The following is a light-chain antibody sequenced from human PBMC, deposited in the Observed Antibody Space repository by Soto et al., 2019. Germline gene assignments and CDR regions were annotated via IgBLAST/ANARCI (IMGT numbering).Light chain of an antibody. Sequence: DIQMTQSPSSLSASLGDRVTITCRASQGIKKYVAWYQQKPGKGPKLLIYAASSLQSGVPSRFSGSGSGTDFTLTISSLQPEDVATYYCQKYDTVPWAFGQGTKVDIK. CDR3: QKYDTVPWA. J-gene: IGKJ1*01. CDR1: QGIKKY. V-gene: IGKV1-27*01. CDR2: AAS.